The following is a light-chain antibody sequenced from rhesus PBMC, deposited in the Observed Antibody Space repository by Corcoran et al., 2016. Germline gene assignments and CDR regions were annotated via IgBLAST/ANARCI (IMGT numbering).Light chain of an antibody. Sequence: DIVMTQSPDSLAVSLGERVTINCKSSQSLLYSSNNKNYLAWYQPKPGQAPKLLIYWASTRESGVPNRFSGGGSGTAFTLPISGLQAEDVAVYYCQQYYSFPFTFGPGTKLDIK. CDR1: QSLLYSSNNKNY. J-gene: IGKJ3*01. CDR3: QQYYSFPFT. CDR2: WAS. V-gene: IGKV4-1*01.